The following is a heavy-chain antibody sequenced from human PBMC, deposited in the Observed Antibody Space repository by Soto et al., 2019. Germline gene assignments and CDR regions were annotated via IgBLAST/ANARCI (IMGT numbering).Heavy chain of an antibody. V-gene: IGHV1-69*12. Sequence: QVQLVQSGAEVKKPGSSVKVSCKASGGTFSSYAISWVRQAPGQGLEWMGGIIPIFGKANYAQKFQGRATITEDESTSTADMELSSLRSEDTAVYDCAFGEGTVTGGHYFDYWGQGTLVTVSS. D-gene: IGHD4-17*01. CDR2: IIPIFGKA. J-gene: IGHJ4*02. CDR3: AFGEGTVTGGHYFDY. CDR1: GGTFSSYA.